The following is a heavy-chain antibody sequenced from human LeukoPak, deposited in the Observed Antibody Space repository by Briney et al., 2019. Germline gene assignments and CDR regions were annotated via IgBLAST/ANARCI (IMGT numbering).Heavy chain of an antibody. V-gene: IGHV3-30*12. D-gene: IGHD6-19*01. CDR3: ARDSDTSGNHWFFDV. Sequence: TGRCLRLSCAASGFTVHNFGMVWVRQPPGKWLQWVAAIDPDGNDNYYADSARGLFVISRDNSKNTLYLQIYSLTVVDTAVYYCARDSDTSGNHWFFDVWGRGTLVIASS. CDR2: IDPDGNDN. CDR1: GFTVHNFG. J-gene: IGHJ2*01.